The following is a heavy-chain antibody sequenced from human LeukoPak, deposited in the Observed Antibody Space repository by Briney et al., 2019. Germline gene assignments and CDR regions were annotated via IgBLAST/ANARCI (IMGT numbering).Heavy chain of an antibody. V-gene: IGHV5-51*01. J-gene: IGHJ3*02. CDR1: GYSLTEYW. CDR3: ARLYYYDSSRGFDI. Sequence: HGESLKISCKGSGYSLTEYWIGWVRQMPGKGLEWMGIIYPGDSATKYSPSLQGQVTISADKSISTAYLQWSSLKASDTAMYYCARLYYYDSSRGFDIWGLGTMVTVSS. D-gene: IGHD3-22*01. CDR2: IYPGDSAT.